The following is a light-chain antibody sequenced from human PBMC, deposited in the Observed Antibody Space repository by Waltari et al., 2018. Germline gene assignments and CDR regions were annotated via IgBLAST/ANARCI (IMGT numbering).Light chain of an antibody. CDR2: LGS. CDR3: MHALQTPLT. Sequence: DIVMTQSPLSLPVTPGEPASISCRSSQSLLHSNGNTYLDWYLQKPGQPPPVLIYLGSNRASGVPDRFRGSGSGTDFTLEISRVEAEDVGVYYCMHALQTPLTFGGGTKVEIK. J-gene: IGKJ4*01. V-gene: IGKV2-28*01. CDR1: QSLLHSNGNTY.